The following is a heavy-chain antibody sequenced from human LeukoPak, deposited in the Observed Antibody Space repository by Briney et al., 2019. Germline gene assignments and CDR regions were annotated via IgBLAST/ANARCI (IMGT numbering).Heavy chain of an antibody. D-gene: IGHD2-15*01. Sequence: GASVKVSCKASGYTFTSYYMHWVRQAPGQGLEWMGIINPSGGSTSYAQKFQGRVTMTRDTSTSTVYMELSSLRSEDTAVYYCARDSPDSLPPYYYGMDVWGQGTTVTVSS. J-gene: IGHJ6*02. CDR1: GYTFTSYY. CDR3: ARDSPDSLPPYYYGMDV. V-gene: IGHV1-46*01. CDR2: INPSGGST.